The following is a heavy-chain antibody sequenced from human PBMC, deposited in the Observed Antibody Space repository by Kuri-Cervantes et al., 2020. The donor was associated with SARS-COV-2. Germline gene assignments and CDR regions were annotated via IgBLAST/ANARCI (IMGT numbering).Heavy chain of an antibody. J-gene: IGHJ4*02. CDR1: GGSISSGDYY. CDR2: IYYSGST. V-gene: IGHV4-30-4*01. CDR3: ARVSGTAMADY. D-gene: IGHD5-18*01. Sequence: SETLSLTCTVSGGSISSGDYYWSWIRQPPGKGLEWIGYIYYSGSTNYNPSLKSRVTISVDTSKNQFSLKLSSVTAADTAVYYCARVSGTAMADYWGQGTLVTVSS.